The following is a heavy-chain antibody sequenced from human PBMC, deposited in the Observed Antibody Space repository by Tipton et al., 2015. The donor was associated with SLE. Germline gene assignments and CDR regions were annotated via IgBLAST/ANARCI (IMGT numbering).Heavy chain of an antibody. Sequence: TLSLTCTVSGASINSNFWSWIRQSPGKGLEWIGYIYSGGSTKYNPYFESRVTMSIDTSKNQFSLKLSSVTAADTAVYYCAREGRREQLALDYWGQGTLVTVSS. V-gene: IGHV4-59*12. CDR3: AREGRREQLALDY. CDR2: IYSGGST. J-gene: IGHJ4*02. CDR1: GASINSNF. D-gene: IGHD6-6*01.